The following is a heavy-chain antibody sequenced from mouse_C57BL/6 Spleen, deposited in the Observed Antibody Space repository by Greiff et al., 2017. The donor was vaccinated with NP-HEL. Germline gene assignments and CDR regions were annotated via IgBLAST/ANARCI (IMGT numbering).Heavy chain of an antibody. J-gene: IGHJ3*01. CDR1: GFTFSDYY. V-gene: IGHV5-12*01. Sequence: DVMLVESGGGLVQPGGSLKLSCAASGFTFSDYYMYWVRQTPEKRLEWVAYISNGGGSTYYPDTVKGRFTISRDNAKNTLYLQMSRLKSEDTAMYYCARQDDYDGAWFAYWGKGTLVTVSA. CDR3: ARQDDYDGAWFAY. D-gene: IGHD2-4*01. CDR2: ISNGGGST.